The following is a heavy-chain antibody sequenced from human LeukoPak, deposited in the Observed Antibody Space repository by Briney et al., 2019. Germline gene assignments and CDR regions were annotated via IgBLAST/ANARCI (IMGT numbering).Heavy chain of an antibody. D-gene: IGHD3-10*01. V-gene: IGHV4-39*07. Sequence: SETLSLTCSVSGGSISSSGYYWGWIRQPPGKGLEWIGSVFHSGSTYYNPSLKSRVTISVDTSKNQFSLKLSSVTAADTAVYYCASRQLYYYGSGRRDYWGQGTLVTVSS. CDR3: ASRQLYYYGSGRRDY. J-gene: IGHJ4*02. CDR1: GGSISSSGYY. CDR2: VFHSGST.